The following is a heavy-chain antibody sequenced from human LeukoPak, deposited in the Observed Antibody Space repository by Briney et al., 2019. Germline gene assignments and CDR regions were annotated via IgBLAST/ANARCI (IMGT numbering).Heavy chain of an antibody. Sequence: SETLSLTCAVSGGSISSGNWWSWVRQPPGKGLEWIGEISHSGNINYNPSLKSRVTISVDKSKNQFSLRLTSVTTADTAVYYCARGGLAFGGNWGQGTLVTVSS. CDR3: ARGGLAFGGN. CDR1: GGSISSGNW. V-gene: IGHV4-4*02. J-gene: IGHJ4*02. D-gene: IGHD1-14*01. CDR2: ISHSGNI.